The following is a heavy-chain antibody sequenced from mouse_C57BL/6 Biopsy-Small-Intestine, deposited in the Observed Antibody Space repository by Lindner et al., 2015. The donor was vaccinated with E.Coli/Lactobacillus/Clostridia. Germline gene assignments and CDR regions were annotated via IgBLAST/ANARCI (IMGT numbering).Heavy chain of an antibody. D-gene: IGHD3-3*01. V-gene: IGHV1-82*01. Sequence: VQLQESGPELVKPGASVKISCKASDYAFSSSWMNWVKQRPGKGLEWIGRIYPGDGNTNYNGKFKGKATLTADKSSSTAYMQLSSLTSEDSAVYYCARDGFAYWGQGTLVTVSA. J-gene: IGHJ3*01. CDR2: IYPGDGNT. CDR3: ARDGFAY. CDR1: DYAFSSSW.